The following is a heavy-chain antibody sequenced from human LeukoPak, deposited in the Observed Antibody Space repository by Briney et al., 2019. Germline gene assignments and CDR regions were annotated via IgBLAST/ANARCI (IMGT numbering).Heavy chain of an antibody. V-gene: IGHV3-23*01. CDR2: IIPSGDIT. J-gene: IGHJ4*02. Sequence: GSLRLSCPASGFTFSNHGRNGFGQPPGKGREGVSGIIPSGDITYYADSVKGRFTISRDNSKNTLYLEVISLTAEDTAVYYCAKDDAWLRFGEWSQGTLVTVSS. D-gene: IGHD3-10*01. CDR3: AKDDAWLRFGE. CDR1: GFTFSNHG.